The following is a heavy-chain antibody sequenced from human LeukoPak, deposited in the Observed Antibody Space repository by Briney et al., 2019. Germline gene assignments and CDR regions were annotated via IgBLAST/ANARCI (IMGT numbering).Heavy chain of an antibody. Sequence: SETLSLTCTVSGDSISTSKSYWGWIRQPPLKGLEWIGSIYYSGNTYYNASLKSRVTISVDTSKNQFSLKLSSVTAADTAVYYCAREGSGQHAFDIWGQGTMVTVSS. V-gene: IGHV4-39*02. D-gene: IGHD1-26*01. J-gene: IGHJ3*02. CDR1: GDSISTSKSY. CDR2: IYYSGNT. CDR3: AREGSGQHAFDI.